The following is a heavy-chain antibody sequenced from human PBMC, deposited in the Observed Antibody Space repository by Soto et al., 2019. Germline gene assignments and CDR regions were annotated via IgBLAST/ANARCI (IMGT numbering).Heavy chain of an antibody. CDR3: ARLPDSFYYYYGMDV. V-gene: IGHV5-51*01. D-gene: IGHD2-15*01. Sequence: GESLKISCKGSGYSFTSYWIGWVRQMPGKGLEWMGIIYPGDSDTRYSPSFQGQVTISADKSISTAYLQWSSLKASDTAMYYFARLPDSFYYYYGMDVWGQGTTVTVSS. CDR1: GYSFTSYW. CDR2: IYPGDSDT. J-gene: IGHJ6*02.